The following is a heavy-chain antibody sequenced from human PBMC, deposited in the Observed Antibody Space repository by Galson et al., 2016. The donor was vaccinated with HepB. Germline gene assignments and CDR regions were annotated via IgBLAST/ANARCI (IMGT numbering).Heavy chain of an antibody. V-gene: IGHV3-53*01. Sequence: SLRLSCAVSGLTVSDNYMSWVRQAPGKGLEWVSIIYSDGRRVYADSVKGRFTISRDTFRNTLYLQMNILWGADTAVDYCLSLYRSGYWGQGTLVTVSS. D-gene: IGHD6-25*01. CDR2: IYSDGRR. CDR1: GLTVSDNY. J-gene: IGHJ4*02. CDR3: LSLYRSGY.